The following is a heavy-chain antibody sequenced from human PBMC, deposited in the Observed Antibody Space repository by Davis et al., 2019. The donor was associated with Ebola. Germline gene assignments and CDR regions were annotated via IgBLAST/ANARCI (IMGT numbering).Heavy chain of an antibody. D-gene: IGHD2-15*01. CDR2: INAGNGNT. J-gene: IGHJ6*02. CDR3: ARDFCYRSGGYCYSGYYYGMDV. CDR1: GYTFTSYA. V-gene: IGHV1-3*01. Sequence: AASVKVSCKASGYTFTSYAMHWVRQAPGQRLEWMGWINAGNGNTKYSQKFQGRVTITRDTSASTAYMELSSLRSEDTAVYYCARDFCYRSGGYCYSGYYYGMDVWGQGTTVTVSS.